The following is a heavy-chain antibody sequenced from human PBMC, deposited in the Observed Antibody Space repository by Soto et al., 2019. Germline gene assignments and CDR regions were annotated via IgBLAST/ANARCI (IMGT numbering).Heavy chain of an antibody. D-gene: IGHD2-15*01. J-gene: IGHJ4*02. CDR1: GFSFSSYS. CDR2: IASSSGTI. V-gene: IGHV3-48*02. CDR3: AREPGYCSGGSCRRICLAIDY. Sequence: EVQLVESGGGLVQPGGSLSLSCAASGFSFSSYSMNWARQAPGQGLEWVSYIASSSGTIYYAVSVKGRFTISRYNAKNSLYLQMNRRRDEDTAVYYCAREPGYCSGGSCRRICLAIDYWCQGTLVTVSS.